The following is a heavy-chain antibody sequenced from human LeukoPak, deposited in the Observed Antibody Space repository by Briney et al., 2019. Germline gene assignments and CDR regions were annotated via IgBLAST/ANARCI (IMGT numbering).Heavy chain of an antibody. CDR3: ARDLYPYQLITGFDY. CDR2: ISSNGGST. V-gene: IGHV3-64*01. Sequence: AGSLRLYCAASGVTFSSYAMHWVRQAPGKGLEYVSAISSNGGSTYYANSVKGRFTISRDNSKNTLYLQMGSLRAEDMAVYYCARDLYPYQLITGFDYWGQGTLVTVSS. D-gene: IGHD2-2*01. J-gene: IGHJ4*02. CDR1: GVTFSSYA.